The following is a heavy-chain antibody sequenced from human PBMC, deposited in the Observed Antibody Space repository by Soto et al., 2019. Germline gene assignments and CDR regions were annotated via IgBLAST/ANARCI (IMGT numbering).Heavy chain of an antibody. CDR2: TYYRSKWYN. CDR1: GDSVSSNSAA. Sequence: PSQTLSLTCAISGDSVSSNSAAWNWIRQSPSRGLEWLGRTYYRSKWYNDYAVSVKSRITINPDTSKNQFFLQLNSVTPEDTAVYYCASALSTGTTFGYYYYGMDVWGQGTTVTVSS. D-gene: IGHD1-7*01. J-gene: IGHJ6*02. CDR3: ASALSTGTTFGYYYYGMDV. V-gene: IGHV6-1*01.